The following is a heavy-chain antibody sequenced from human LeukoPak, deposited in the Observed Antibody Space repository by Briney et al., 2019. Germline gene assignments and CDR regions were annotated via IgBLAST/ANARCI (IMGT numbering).Heavy chain of an antibody. D-gene: IGHD4-17*01. J-gene: IGHJ4*02. CDR1: GFTFSDYW. V-gene: IGHV3-7*01. Sequence: GGSLRLSCAASGFTFSDYWMNWVRQAPGKGLEWVANIKRDGSEKNYVDSVKGRFTISRDNAKNSLHLQMNSLSIEDTAVYYCARGHYGDYDWGQGALVTVSS. CDR3: ARGHYGDYD. CDR2: IKRDGSEK.